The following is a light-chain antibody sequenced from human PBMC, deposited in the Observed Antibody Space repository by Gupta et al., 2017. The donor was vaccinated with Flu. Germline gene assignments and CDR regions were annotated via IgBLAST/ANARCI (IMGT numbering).Light chain of an antibody. CDR1: SNNVGNQG. CDR3: SAWDSSLSAWV. CDR2: RNN. J-gene: IGLJ3*02. V-gene: IGLV10-54*04. Sequence: TATLNCTGNSNNVGNQGAAWLQQHQGHPPKLLSYRNNNRPSGISERFSASRSGNTASLTITGLQPEDEADYYCSAWDSSLSAWVFGGGTKLTVL.